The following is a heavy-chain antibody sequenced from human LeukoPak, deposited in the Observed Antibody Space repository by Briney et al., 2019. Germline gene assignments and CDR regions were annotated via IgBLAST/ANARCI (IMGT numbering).Heavy chain of an antibody. J-gene: IGHJ3*02. CDR2: FHYSVST. CDR1: GGPISNYY. D-gene: IGHD3-16*01. CDR3: ARLGQPNAFDI. V-gene: IGHV4-59*08. Sequence: PSETLFLTCTVSGGPISNYYWSWIRQPPGKGLECIGYFHYSVSTNYNPSLKSRVTISVDTSKNQFSLKLTSVTAADTAVYYCARLGQPNAFDIWGQGTMVTVSS.